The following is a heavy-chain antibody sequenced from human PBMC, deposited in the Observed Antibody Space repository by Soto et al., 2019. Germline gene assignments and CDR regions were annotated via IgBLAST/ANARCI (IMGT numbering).Heavy chain of an antibody. CDR2: IYHSGST. J-gene: IGHJ4*02. D-gene: IGHD5-12*01. Sequence: QLQLQESGSGLVKPSQTLSLTCAVSGGSISSGGYSWSWIRQPPGKGLEWIGYIYHSGSTYYNPSIKRRFTISVDRSKHQCSLELSSVTTVDTAVYYCAAGGGLPRYYWGQGTLVTVSS. V-gene: IGHV4-30-2*01. CDR3: AAGGGLPRYY. CDR1: GGSISSGGYS.